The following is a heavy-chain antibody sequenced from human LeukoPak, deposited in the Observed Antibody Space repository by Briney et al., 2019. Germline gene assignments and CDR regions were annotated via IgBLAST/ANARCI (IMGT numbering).Heavy chain of an antibody. Sequence: GGSLRLSCAASGFTFSSYQMNWVRQAPGKGLEWVSYISSSGSTIYYADSVKGRLTISRDNAKNSLYLQMNSLRAEDTAVYYCARKSEQWLTTFDSWGQGTLVTVSS. CDR1: GFTFSSYQ. D-gene: IGHD6-19*01. CDR2: ISSSGSTI. CDR3: ARKSEQWLTTFDS. V-gene: IGHV3-48*03. J-gene: IGHJ4*02.